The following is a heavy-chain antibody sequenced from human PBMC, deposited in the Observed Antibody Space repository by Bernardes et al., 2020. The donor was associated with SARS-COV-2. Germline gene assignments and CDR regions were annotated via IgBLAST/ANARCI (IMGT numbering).Heavy chain of an antibody. D-gene: IGHD3-22*01. V-gene: IGHV4-39*01. CDR3: ARGTNSVNMILVVIGFTVYFDY. J-gene: IGHJ4*02. CDR2: IYSSGSS. CDR1: GGSISNSNYY. Sequence: SETLSLTCSVSGGSISNSNYYWGWIRQPPGKGLEWIGSIYSSGSSYYNPSLQSRVRASVDTSKNQFSLRLRSLTAADTAVYYCARGTNSVNMILVVIGFTVYFDYWGQGTLVTVSS.